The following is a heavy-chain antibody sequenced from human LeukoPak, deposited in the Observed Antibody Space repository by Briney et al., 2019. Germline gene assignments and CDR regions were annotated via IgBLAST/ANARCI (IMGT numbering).Heavy chain of an antibody. Sequence: GRSLRLSCTASGFTFGDYAMSWVRQAPGKGLEWVGFIRSKAYGGTTEYAASVKGRFTISRDDSKNTLYLQMNSLKTEDTAVYYCTTDPGIAARPFYYYYMVVWGKGTTVTVSS. CDR3: TTDPGIAARPFYYYYMVV. CDR2: IRSKAYGGTT. V-gene: IGHV3-49*04. CDR1: GFTFGDYA. D-gene: IGHD6-6*01. J-gene: IGHJ6*03.